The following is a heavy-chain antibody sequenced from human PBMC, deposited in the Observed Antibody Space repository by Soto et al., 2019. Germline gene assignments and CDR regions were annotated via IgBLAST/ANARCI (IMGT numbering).Heavy chain of an antibody. J-gene: IGHJ4*02. CDR1: GYTFTSYG. D-gene: IGHD6-13*01. Sequence: QVQLVQSGAEVKKHGASVKVYCKASGYTFTSYGISWVRQAPGQGLEWMGWISAYNGNTNYAQKLQGRVTMTTDTATSTAYMELSSLRSDDTAVYYCARDWAAAVPVAYWGQGTLVTVAS. V-gene: IGHV1-18*01. CDR2: ISAYNGNT. CDR3: ARDWAAAVPVAY.